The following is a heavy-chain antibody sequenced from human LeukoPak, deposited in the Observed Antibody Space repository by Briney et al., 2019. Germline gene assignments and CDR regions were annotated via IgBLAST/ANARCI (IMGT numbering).Heavy chain of an antibody. J-gene: IGHJ4*02. D-gene: IGHD6-13*01. Sequence: SETLSLTCAVYGGSFSGYQWSWIRQPPGKGLEWIGYIYYSGSTNYNPSLKSRVTISVDTSKNQFSLKLSSVTAADTAVYYCARGVAAAVDYWGQGPLVTVSS. V-gene: IGHV4-59*01. CDR1: GGSFSGYQ. CDR3: ARGVAAAVDY. CDR2: IYYSGST.